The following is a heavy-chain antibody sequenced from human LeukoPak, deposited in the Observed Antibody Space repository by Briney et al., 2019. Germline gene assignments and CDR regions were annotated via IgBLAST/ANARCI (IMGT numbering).Heavy chain of an antibody. CDR1: GGSISSSSYY. CDR2: IYYSGST. V-gene: IGHV4-39*07. Sequence: SETLSLTCTVSGGSISSSSYYWGWIRQPPGKGLEWIGSIYYSGSTYYNPSLKGRVTISVDTSKNQFSLKLSSVTAADTAVYYCARGGSGWFDYWGQGTLVTVSS. D-gene: IGHD6-19*01. J-gene: IGHJ4*02. CDR3: ARGGSGWFDY.